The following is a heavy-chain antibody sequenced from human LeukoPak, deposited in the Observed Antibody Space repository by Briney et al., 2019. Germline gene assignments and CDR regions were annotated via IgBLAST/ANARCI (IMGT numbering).Heavy chain of an antibody. V-gene: IGHV3-23*01. J-gene: IGHJ3*02. CDR1: GFTFSSYE. CDR2: ISGRDGNT. D-gene: IGHD1-26*01. Sequence: PGGSLRLSCAASGFTFSSYEMNWVRQAPGKGLEWVSAISGRDGNTYYADSVKGRFTISRDNSKNTLYLQMNSLRAEDTAVYYCARGGSYLSAFDIWGQGTMVTVSS. CDR3: ARGGSYLSAFDI.